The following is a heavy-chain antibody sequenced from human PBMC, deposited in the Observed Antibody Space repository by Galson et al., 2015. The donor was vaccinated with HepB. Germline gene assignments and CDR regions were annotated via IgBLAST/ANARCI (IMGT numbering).Heavy chain of an antibody. CDR1: GSTFRKYY. J-gene: IGHJ5*02. Sequence: SVKVSCKASGSTFRKYYMHWARQAPGQGLEWMGVINPSGGATSYAQKFQDSVTMTRDTSTSTVYMDQSSLRSEDTAVYYCVRAADIFYDFWSGYYGWFGPWGQGTLVTVSS. V-gene: IGHV1-46*01. CDR2: INPSGGAT. D-gene: IGHD3-3*01. CDR3: VRAADIFYDFWSGYYGWFGP.